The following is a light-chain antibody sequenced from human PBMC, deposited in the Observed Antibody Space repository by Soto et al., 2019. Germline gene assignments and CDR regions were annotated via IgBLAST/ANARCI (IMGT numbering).Light chain of an antibody. CDR3: QVWDSSSDHVV. CDR1: NIGSKS. Sequence: SYELTQPPSVSVVPGQTARITCGGNNIGSKSVHWYQQKPGQAPVLVVYDDSDRPSGIPERFSGSNSGNTATLTISRVEAGDEADDYCQVWDSSSDHVVFGGGTRLTVL. CDR2: DDS. V-gene: IGLV3-21*02. J-gene: IGLJ2*01.